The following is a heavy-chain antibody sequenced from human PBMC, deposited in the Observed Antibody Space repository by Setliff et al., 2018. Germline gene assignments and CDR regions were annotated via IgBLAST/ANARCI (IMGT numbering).Heavy chain of an antibody. CDR1: GGSISSYY. J-gene: IGHJ6*03. Sequence: SETLSLTCTVSGGSISSYYWSWIWQPAGKGLEWIGHIYIGGSANYNPSLKSRVTTSIDTAKNQFSLKLNSVTAADMAVYYCAREQWLDPPGYYYMDVWAKGTTVTV. D-gene: IGHD6-19*01. CDR3: AREQWLDPPGYYYMDV. CDR2: IYIGGSA. V-gene: IGHV4-4*07.